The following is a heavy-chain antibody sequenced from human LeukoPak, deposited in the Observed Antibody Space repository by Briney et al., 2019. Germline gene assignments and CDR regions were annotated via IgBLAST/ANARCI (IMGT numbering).Heavy chain of an antibody. CDR1: GYTFINYW. Sequence: GESLKISCKGSGYTFINYWIGWVRHMPGKGLQWLGIIYPGDSDTKYSPSFQGQVTFSVDKSISTAYLHWSSLKASDTAMYYCARHSDYYDSSGCDYWGQGTLVTVSS. V-gene: IGHV5-51*01. CDR3: ARHSDYYDSSGCDY. D-gene: IGHD3-22*01. J-gene: IGHJ4*02. CDR2: IYPGDSDT.